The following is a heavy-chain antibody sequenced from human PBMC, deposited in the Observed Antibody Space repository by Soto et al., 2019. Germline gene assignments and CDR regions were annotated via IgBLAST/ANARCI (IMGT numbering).Heavy chain of an antibody. D-gene: IGHD3-22*01. CDR2: IYPGDSDT. V-gene: IGHV5-51*01. Sequence: GESLKISCKGSGYSFTSYWIGWVRQMPGKGLEWMGIIYPGDSDTRYSPSFQGQVTISAAKSISTAFLLCSSLKASDTAMYYCARLEYYDSSAPLGDGVDIWGQGTMVTVSS. CDR3: ARLEYYDSSAPLGDGVDI. J-gene: IGHJ3*02. CDR1: GYSFTSYW.